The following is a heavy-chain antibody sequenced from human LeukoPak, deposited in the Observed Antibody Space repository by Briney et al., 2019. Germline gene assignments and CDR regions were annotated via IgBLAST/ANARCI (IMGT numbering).Heavy chain of an antibody. CDR3: AKEEVPNDY. CDR1: GFTLDNTA. CDR2: ISRMGFTT. V-gene: IGHV3-23*01. Sequence: GGPLRLSCAVSGFTLDNTAMCWVRHAPGKGLEWISGISRMGFTTYYADSVNGRFTISRDTSKNTLYLQMDTLRPEDTALYYCAKEEVPNDYWGQGTLVTVSS. J-gene: IGHJ4*02.